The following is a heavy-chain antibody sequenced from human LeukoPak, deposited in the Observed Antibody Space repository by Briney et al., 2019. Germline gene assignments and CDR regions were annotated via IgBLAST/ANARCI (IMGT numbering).Heavy chain of an antibody. CDR1: GFTFSDYY. Sequence: GSLRLSCAASGFTFSDYYISWLRQAPGKGLEWVSVIYSSGSTYYADSVKGRFTISRDNSKNTLYLQMNSLRAEDTAVYYCARERHDYGDYGAYYFDYWGQGTLVTVSS. CDR2: IYSSGST. D-gene: IGHD4-17*01. V-gene: IGHV3-66*01. CDR3: ARERHDYGDYGAYYFDY. J-gene: IGHJ4*02.